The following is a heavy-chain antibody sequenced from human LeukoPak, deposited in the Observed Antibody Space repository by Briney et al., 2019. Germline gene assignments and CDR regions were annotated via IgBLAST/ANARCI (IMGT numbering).Heavy chain of an antibody. CDR3: ARAPIAYYDSSGYSRPFDY. CDR1: GYTFTGYY. CDR2: INPNSGGT. V-gene: IGHV1-2*02. D-gene: IGHD3-22*01. J-gene: IGHJ4*02. Sequence: ASVKVSSKASGYTFTGYYMHWVRQAPGQGLEWMGWINPNSGGTNYAQKFQGRVTMTRDTSISTAYMELSRLRSDDTAVYYCARAPIAYYDSSGYSRPFDYWGQGTLVTVSS.